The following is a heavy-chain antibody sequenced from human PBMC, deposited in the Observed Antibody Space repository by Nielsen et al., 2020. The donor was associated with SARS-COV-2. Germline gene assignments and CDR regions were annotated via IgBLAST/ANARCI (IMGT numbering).Heavy chain of an antibody. CDR2: MFHNGRT. J-gene: IGHJ2*01. Sequence: SETLSLTCSVSGYSISRGYYWGWIRQAPAKGLEWIGNMFHNGRTYYNPSLKSRVTMSVDTSQNQFSLKMTSVTAADTAVYYCARVRDYQRGDWYFDLWGRGTLATVSS. CDR1: GYSISRGYY. D-gene: IGHD4-11*01. CDR3: ARVRDYQRGDWYFDL. V-gene: IGHV4-38-2*02.